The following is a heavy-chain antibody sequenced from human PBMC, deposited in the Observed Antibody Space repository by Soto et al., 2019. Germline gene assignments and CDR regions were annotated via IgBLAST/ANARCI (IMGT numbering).Heavy chain of an antibody. CDR3: AKPGGSLTRMDV. CDR1: GYTFTSYD. CDR2: MNPNIDNT. Sequence: QVQLVQSGAEVKKPGASVKVSCKASGYTFTSYDINWVRQATGQGLEWMGWMNPNIDNTGYAQKFQGRVTMTRNTSINSASRELSSLRSEDTAVYFCAKPGGSLTRMDVWGQGNTFTVSS. J-gene: IGHJ6*02. D-gene: IGHD3-16*02. V-gene: IGHV1-8*01.